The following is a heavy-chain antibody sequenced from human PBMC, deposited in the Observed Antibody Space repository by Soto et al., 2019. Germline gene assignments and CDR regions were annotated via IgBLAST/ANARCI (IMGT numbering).Heavy chain of an antibody. CDR3: AKARSGWYYDYGMDV. V-gene: IGHV3-23*01. D-gene: IGHD6-19*01. CDR1: GFTFSSYA. CDR2: ISGSGGST. J-gene: IGHJ6*02. Sequence: GGSLRFSCAASGFTFSSYAMSWVRQAPGKGLEWVSAISGSGGSTYYADSVKGRFTTSRDNSKNTLYLQMNSLRAEDTAVYYCAKARSGWYYDYGMDVWGQGTTVTVSS.